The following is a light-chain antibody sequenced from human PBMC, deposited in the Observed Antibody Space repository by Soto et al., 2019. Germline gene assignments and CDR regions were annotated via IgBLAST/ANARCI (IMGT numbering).Light chain of an antibody. Sequence: AIRMTQSPSSFSASTGDRVTITCRASQGISSYLAWYKQKPGKAPKLLIYAASTLQSGVPSRFSGSGSWTDFTLTISCLQSEDFATYYCQQYYSYPSITFGQGTRLEIK. V-gene: IGKV1-8*01. J-gene: IGKJ5*01. CDR1: QGISSY. CDR2: AAS. CDR3: QQYYSYPSIT.